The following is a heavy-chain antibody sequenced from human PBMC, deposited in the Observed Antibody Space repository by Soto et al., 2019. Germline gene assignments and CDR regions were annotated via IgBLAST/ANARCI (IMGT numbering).Heavy chain of an antibody. CDR3: ASRPNRRFLEWLIPYGMDV. CDR1: GGSISSGDYY. J-gene: IGHJ6*02. V-gene: IGHV4-30-4*01. D-gene: IGHD3-3*01. Sequence: SETLSLTCTVSGGSISSGDYYWSWIRQPPGKGLEWIGYIYYSGSTYYNPSLKSRVTISVDTSKNQFSLKLSSVTAADTAVYYCASRPNRRFLEWLIPYGMDVWGQGTTVTVSS. CDR2: IYYSGST.